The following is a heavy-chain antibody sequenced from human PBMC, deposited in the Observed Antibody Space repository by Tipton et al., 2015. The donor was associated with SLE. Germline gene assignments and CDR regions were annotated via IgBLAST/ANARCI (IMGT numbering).Heavy chain of an antibody. D-gene: IGHD1-26*01. Sequence: TLSLTCAVSGYSITSGYYWGWIRQPPGKGLEWFGSIYYSGTTSYNPSLKSRATISVDTSKNQFSLRLSSVTATDTAVYYCARDAWGGSYDFDSWGRGTLVTVSS. CDR2: IYYSGTT. CDR3: ARDAWGGSYDFDS. V-gene: IGHV4-38-2*02. J-gene: IGHJ4*02. CDR1: GYSITSGYY.